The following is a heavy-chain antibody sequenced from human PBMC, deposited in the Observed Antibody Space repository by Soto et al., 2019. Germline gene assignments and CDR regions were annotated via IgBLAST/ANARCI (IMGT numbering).Heavy chain of an antibody. CDR1: GGSISSYY. D-gene: IGHD6-13*01. J-gene: IGHJ5*02. CDR2: IYYSGST. V-gene: IGHV4-59*01. Sequence: PSETLSLTCTVSGGSISSYYWSWIRQPPGKGLEWIGYIYYSGSTNYNPSLKSRVTISVDTSKNQFSLKLSSVTAADTAVYYCARKRSGAAVDWFDPWGQGTLVTVSS. CDR3: ARKRSGAAVDWFDP.